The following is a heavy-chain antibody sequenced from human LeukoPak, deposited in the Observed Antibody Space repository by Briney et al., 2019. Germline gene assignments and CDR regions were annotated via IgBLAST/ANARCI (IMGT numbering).Heavy chain of an antibody. V-gene: IGHV3-23*01. CDR1: GFSFSSYA. Sequence: GGSLRLSCAASGFSFSSYAMSWVRQAPGKGLEWVSTISGSGGTTYYADSVQGRFTISRDNSKNTLYLQMNSLRAEDTAVFYCATPLYASSWDVFEDWGQGTLVTVAS. CDR3: ATPLYASSWDVFED. D-gene: IGHD6-13*01. CDR2: ISGSGGTT. J-gene: IGHJ4*02.